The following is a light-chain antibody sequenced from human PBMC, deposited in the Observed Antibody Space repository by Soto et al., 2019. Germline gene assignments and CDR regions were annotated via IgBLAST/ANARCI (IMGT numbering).Light chain of an antibody. Sequence: DIQMTQSPSTLSGSVGDRVAITCRASQNIGSWLAWYQQKPGKAPKLLIYKESSLESGVPSRFSGSGSGTEFTLTISSLQPDDFATYYCQQYNSYPFDFGPGTKVDIK. V-gene: IGKV1-5*03. CDR2: KES. CDR3: QQYNSYPFD. CDR1: QNIGSW. J-gene: IGKJ3*01.